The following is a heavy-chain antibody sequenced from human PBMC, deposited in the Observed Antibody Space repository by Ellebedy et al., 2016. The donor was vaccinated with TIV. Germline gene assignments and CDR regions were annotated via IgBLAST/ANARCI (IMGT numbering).Heavy chain of an antibody. D-gene: IGHD2-15*01. V-gene: IGHV5-51*01. Sequence: GESLKISXKGSGYSFISHWIAWVRQMPGKGLELMGIINPGDSDTIYSPSFQGQVTISVDKSISTAYLQWNSLKASDTAKYYCARNYGNGGSCFDSWGQGTPVIVSS. CDR2: INPGDSDT. J-gene: IGHJ5*01. CDR1: GYSFISHW. CDR3: ARNYGNGGSCFDS.